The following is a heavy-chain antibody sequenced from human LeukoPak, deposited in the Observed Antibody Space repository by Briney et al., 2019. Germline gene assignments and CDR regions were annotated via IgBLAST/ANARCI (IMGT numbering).Heavy chain of an antibody. V-gene: IGHV4-34*01. CDR3: ARGGYYYGSGRRSSTTRFDY. CDR1: GGSFSGYY. CDR2: INHSGST. D-gene: IGHD3-10*01. J-gene: IGHJ4*02. Sequence: SETLSLTCAVYGGSFSGYYWGWLRQPPGKGLEWIGEINHSGSTNYNPSLKSRVTISVDTSKNQFSLKLSSVTAADTAVYYCARGGYYYGSGRRSSTTRFDYWGQGTLVTVSS.